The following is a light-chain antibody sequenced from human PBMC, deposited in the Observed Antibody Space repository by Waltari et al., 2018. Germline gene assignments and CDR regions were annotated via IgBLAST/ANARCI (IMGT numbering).Light chain of an antibody. J-gene: IGKJ2*01. CDR3: MQTTHWPRT. Sequence: DVVMTQSPLSLSVTLEQPASISCKSSQSLVHSDGKTYLNWFHQRPGQSPRRLIYKISNRESGVPDRFSGSGSGTDFTLKINRVEAEDVGVYYCMQTTHWPRTFGQGTKLEIK. CDR1: QSLVHSDGKTY. CDR2: KIS. V-gene: IGKV2-30*02.